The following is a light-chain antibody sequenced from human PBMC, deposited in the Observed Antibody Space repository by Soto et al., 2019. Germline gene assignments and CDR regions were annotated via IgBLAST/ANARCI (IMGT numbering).Light chain of an antibody. CDR2: PAS. V-gene: IGKV3D-15*01. Sequence: ELVWRQSPATLSVYAGERATRSCRASQGVSSGYLPWYHQTPGQAPRLLIFPASTRATGIPARFSGSGSGTEFTLTISRLQPEDVATYYCQKYTIAPSWTFGQGTKVDIK. CDR1: QGVSSGY. J-gene: IGKJ1*01. CDR3: QKYTIAPSWT.